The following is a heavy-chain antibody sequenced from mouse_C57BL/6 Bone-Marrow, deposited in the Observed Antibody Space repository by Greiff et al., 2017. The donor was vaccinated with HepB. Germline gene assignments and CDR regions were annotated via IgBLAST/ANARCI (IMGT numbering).Heavy chain of an antibody. Sequence: QVQLQQPGAELVKPGASVKVSCKASGYTFTSYWMHWVKQRPGQGLEWIGRIHPSDSDTNYNQKFKGKATLTVDKSSSTAYMQLSSLTSEDSAVYYCAITIYYGNYYPWFAYWGQGTLVTVSA. D-gene: IGHD2-1*01. V-gene: IGHV1-74*01. CDR3: AITIYYGNYYPWFAY. J-gene: IGHJ3*01. CDR2: IHPSDSDT. CDR1: GYTFTSYW.